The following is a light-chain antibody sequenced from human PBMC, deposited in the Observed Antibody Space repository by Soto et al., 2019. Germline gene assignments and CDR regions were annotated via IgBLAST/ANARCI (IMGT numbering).Light chain of an antibody. CDR2: DVS. V-gene: IGLV2-14*01. Sequence: QSALTQPASVSGSPGQSITISCTGTSSDVGGYKYVSWYQHHPGKGPKLMLYDVSNRPSEVSNRFSGSKSGNTAALTISGLQAEDEADYYCSSYTSSTTYVFGTGTKLNVL. J-gene: IGLJ1*01. CDR1: SSDVGGYKY. CDR3: SSYTSSTTYV.